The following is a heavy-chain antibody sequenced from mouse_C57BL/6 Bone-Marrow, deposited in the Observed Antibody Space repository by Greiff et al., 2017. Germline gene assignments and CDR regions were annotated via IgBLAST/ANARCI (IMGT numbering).Heavy chain of an antibody. V-gene: IGHV1-64*01. D-gene: IGHD2-10*02. J-gene: IGHJ4*01. CDR1: GYTFTSYW. CDR3: ARVGWYSSHAMDY. CDR2: IHPNSGST. Sequence: QVQLQQPGAELVKPGASVKLSCKASGYTFTSYWMHWVKQRPGQGLEWIGMIHPNSGSTNYNEKFKSKATLTVDKSSSTAYMQLSSLTSEDSAVYYCARVGWYSSHAMDYWGQGTSVTVSS.